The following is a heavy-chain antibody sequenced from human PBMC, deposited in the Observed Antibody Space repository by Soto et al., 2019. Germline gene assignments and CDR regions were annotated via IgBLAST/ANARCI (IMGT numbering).Heavy chain of an antibody. CDR3: AVAAAGTDYYYFGMEV. CDR1: GGTFSSYA. D-gene: IGHD6-13*01. J-gene: IGHJ6*02. Sequence: SVKVSCKASGGTFSSYAISWVRQAPGQGLEWMGGIIPIFGTANYAQKFQGRVTVTADKSTSTAYMELSSLRSEDTAVYYCAVAAAGTDYYYFGMEVWGQGTTVTV. V-gene: IGHV1-69*06. CDR2: IIPIFGTA.